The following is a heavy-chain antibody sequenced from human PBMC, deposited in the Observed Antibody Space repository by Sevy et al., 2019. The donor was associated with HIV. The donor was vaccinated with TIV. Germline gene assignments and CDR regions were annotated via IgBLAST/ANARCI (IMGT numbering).Heavy chain of an antibody. CDR3: AKGYCSGGSCPRDYYYYGMDV. CDR2: ISGSGRST. CDR1: GFTFTSYA. Sequence: GGSLRLSCAASGFTFTSYAMNWVRQAPGKGLDWVSSISGSGRSTYYADSVEGRFTISRDNSKNTLSLQMNSLRADDTAVYYCAKGYCSGGSCPRDYYYYGMDVWGQGTTVTVYS. V-gene: IGHV3-23*01. D-gene: IGHD2-15*01. J-gene: IGHJ6*02.